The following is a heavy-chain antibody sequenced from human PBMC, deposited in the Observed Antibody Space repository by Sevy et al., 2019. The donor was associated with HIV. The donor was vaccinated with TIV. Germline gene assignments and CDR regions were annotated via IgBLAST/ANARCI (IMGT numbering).Heavy chain of an antibody. CDR3: ATTTGGYCSSTSCYFNWFDP. Sequence: GGSLRLSCAASGFTFSSYSMNWVRQAPGKGLEWVSSISSSSSYIYYADSVKGRFTISRDNAKNSRYLQMNSLRAEDTAVYYCATTTGGYCSSTSCYFNWFDPWGQGTLVTVSS. CDR1: GFTFSSYS. J-gene: IGHJ5*02. CDR2: ISSSSSYI. V-gene: IGHV3-21*01. D-gene: IGHD2-2*01.